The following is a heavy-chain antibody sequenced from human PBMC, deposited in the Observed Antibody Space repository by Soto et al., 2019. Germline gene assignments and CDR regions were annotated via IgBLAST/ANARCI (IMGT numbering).Heavy chain of an antibody. CDR2: IIPIFGTA. J-gene: IGHJ4*02. Sequence: QVQLVQSGAEVKKPGSSVKVSCKASGGTFSSYAISWVRQAPGQGLEWMGGIIPIFGTANYAQKFQGRVTITADKSTSTAYMELGSLRSEDTAVYYCARTIFGVTMPYYFDYWGQGTLVTVSS. CDR3: ARTIFGVTMPYYFDY. D-gene: IGHD3-3*01. V-gene: IGHV1-69*06. CDR1: GGTFSSYA.